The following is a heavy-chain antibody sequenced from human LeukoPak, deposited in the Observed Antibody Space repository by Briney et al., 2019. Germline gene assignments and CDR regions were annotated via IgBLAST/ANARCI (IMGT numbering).Heavy chain of an antibody. V-gene: IGHV3-23*01. CDR2: ISGSGGST. D-gene: IGHD3-22*01. J-gene: IGHJ4*02. CDR3: ARVGYDGTGYYSLGNY. Sequence: GGSLRLSCAASGFTFSSYAMSWVRQAPGKGLEWVSAISGSGGSTYYADSVKGRFTISRDNAKNSLYLQMNSLRAEDTAVYYCARVGYDGTGYYSLGNYWGRGTLVSVSS. CDR1: GFTFSSYA.